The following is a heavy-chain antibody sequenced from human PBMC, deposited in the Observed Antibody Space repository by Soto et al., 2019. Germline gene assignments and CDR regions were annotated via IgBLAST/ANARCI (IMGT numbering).Heavy chain of an antibody. CDR1: GFTFSDYY. J-gene: IGHJ4*02. CDR3: ERVKSNTNFDY. V-gene: IGHV3-11*06. D-gene: IGHD3-3*01. CDR2: ITTSSSYT. Sequence: GGSLRLSCAASGFTFSDYYMGWVRQAPGKGLEWISYITTSSSYTNYADSVKGRFTISRDNANNSLYLQMDSLRAEDTAVYYCERVKSNTNFDYWGQGTLVTVSS.